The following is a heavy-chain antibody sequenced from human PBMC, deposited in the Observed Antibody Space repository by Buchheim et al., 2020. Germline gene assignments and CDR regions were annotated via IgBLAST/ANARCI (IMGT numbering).Heavy chain of an antibody. V-gene: IGHV4-34*01. CDR2: INHSGST. CDR1: GGSFSGYY. J-gene: IGHJ4*02. Sequence: QVQLQESGPGLVKPSGTLSLTCAVYGGSFSGYYWSWIRQPPGKGLEWIGEINHSGSTNYNPSLKSRVTISVDTSKNQFSLKLSSVTAADTAVYYCASLITIFGVVIDYWGQGTL. D-gene: IGHD3-3*01. CDR3: ASLITIFGVVIDY.